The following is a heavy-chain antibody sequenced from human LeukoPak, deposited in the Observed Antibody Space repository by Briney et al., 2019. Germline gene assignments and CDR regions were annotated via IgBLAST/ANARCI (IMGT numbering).Heavy chain of an antibody. CDR2: IYPGDSDT. CDR1: GYSFTSYW. Sequence: ASVKISCKGSGYSFTSYWIGWVRQMPGKGLEWMGIIYPGDSDTRYSPSFQGQVTISADKSISTAYLQWSSLKASDTAMYYCARQGSSWSLGENWFDPWGQGTLVTVSS. CDR3: ARQGSSWSLGENWFDP. V-gene: IGHV5-51*01. D-gene: IGHD6-13*01. J-gene: IGHJ5*02.